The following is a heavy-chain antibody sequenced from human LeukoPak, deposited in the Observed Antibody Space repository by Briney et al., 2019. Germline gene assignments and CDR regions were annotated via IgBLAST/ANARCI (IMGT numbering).Heavy chain of an antibody. CDR1: GFTFSSYA. V-gene: IGHV3-7*01. CDR2: IKPDGSDM. J-gene: IGHJ4*02. CDR3: AKGGDH. D-gene: IGHD3-16*01. Sequence: GGSLRLSCVASGFTFSSYAMSWVRQAPGKGLEWVANIKPDGSDMYYVDSVKGRFTVSRDNARNSLYLQMNSLRAEDTAVYYCAKGGDHWGQGTLVTVSS.